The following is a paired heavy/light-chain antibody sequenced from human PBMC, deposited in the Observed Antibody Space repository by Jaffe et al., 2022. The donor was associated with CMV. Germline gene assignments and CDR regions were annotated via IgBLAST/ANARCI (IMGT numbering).Heavy chain of an antibody. Sequence: EVQLVESGGGLVQPGGSLRLSCAASGFTFSSYWMSWVRQAPGKGLEWVANIKQDGSEKYYVDSVKGRFTISRDNAKNSLYLQMNSLRAEDTAVYYCARDRRGYCSGGSCFNWFDPWGQGTLVTVSS. J-gene: IGHJ5*02. CDR2: IKQDGSEK. D-gene: IGHD2-15*01. CDR1: GFTFSSYW. V-gene: IGHV3-7*01. CDR3: ARDRRGYCSGGSCFNWFDP.
Light chain of an antibody. CDR3: QQYKT. V-gene: IGKV1-5*03. Sequence: DIQMTQSPSTLSASVGDRVTITCRASQSISSWLAWYQQKPGKAPKLLIYKASSLESGVPSRFSGSGSGTEFTLTISSLQPDDFATYYCQQYKTFGQGTKVEIK. J-gene: IGKJ1*01. CDR2: KAS. CDR1: QSISSW.